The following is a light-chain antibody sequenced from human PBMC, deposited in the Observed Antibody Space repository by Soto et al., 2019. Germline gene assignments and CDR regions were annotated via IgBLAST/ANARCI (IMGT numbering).Light chain of an antibody. CDR1: QSVSSSY. J-gene: IGKJ5*01. Sequence: EIVLTQSPGTLSLSPGERATLSCRTSQSVSSSYLAWYQQKPGQAPRLLIYGASSRATGIPDRFSGSGSGTDFTLTISSLEPEDFAVYYCHQYCSSPFTLGQGTRLEIK. CDR2: GAS. CDR3: HQYCSSPFT. V-gene: IGKV3-20*01.